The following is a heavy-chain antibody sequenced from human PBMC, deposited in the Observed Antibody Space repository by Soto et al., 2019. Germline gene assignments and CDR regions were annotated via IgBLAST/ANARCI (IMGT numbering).Heavy chain of an antibody. V-gene: IGHV4-59*12. Sequence: SEIMSLTCPVAEGSRGRGSRSWIRQPPGKGLEWLGNIDYIGNTNYNPSLKSRVTMSVDTSQNQFSLRLISVTAADTAMYFCVRIRYQLPSSVLWLDPWGQGTPVTVSS. CDR3: VRIRYQLPSSVLWLDP. J-gene: IGHJ5*02. CDR2: IDYIGNT. CDR1: EGSRGRGS. D-gene: IGHD3-16*01.